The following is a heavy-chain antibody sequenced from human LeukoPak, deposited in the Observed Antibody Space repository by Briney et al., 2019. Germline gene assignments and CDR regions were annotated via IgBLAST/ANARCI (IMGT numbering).Heavy chain of an antibody. CDR1: GFTFTKFW. V-gene: IGHV3-74*01. Sequence: AGGSLRLSCAASGFTFTKFWMHWVRQAPGRGLVWVSRVKDDGISTLYADSVKGRFTISRDNAKNTLYLQMNSLRADDTALYYCATGPYAAFEMWDQGTMVTVSS. CDR2: VKDDGIST. D-gene: IGHD2-2*01. CDR3: ATGPYAAFEM. J-gene: IGHJ3*02.